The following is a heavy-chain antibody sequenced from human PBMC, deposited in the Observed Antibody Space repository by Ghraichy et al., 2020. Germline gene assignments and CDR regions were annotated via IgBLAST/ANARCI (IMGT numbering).Heavy chain of an antibody. CDR3: ARENILTYYFDY. D-gene: IGHD2/OR15-2a*01. J-gene: IGHJ4*02. V-gene: IGHV3-48*03. Sequence: GGSLRLSCAASGFTFSGYEMHWVRQAPGKGLAWIAYISSGASTIFYADSVKGRFTIYRDNAKNSLYLQMNSLRAEDTAVYYCARENILTYYFDYWGQGTRVTVSS. CDR1: GFTFSGYE. CDR2: ISSGASTI.